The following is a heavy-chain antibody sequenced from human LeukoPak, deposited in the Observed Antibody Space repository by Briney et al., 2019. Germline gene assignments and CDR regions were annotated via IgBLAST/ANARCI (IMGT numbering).Heavy chain of an antibody. CDR2: IWSDGSNK. D-gene: IGHD2-15*01. J-gene: IGHJ5*02. CDR3: ARVTMVAGASYNWFVV. Sequence: GRSLRLSCAASGFTFSNYGMHWVRQAPGKGLEWVAVIWSDGSNKHCADSARGRFTIPRDNSKNTLYLQMNSLRAEDTAVYYCARVTMVAGASYNWFVVWGQGTLVTVST. CDR1: GFTFSNYG. V-gene: IGHV3-33*01.